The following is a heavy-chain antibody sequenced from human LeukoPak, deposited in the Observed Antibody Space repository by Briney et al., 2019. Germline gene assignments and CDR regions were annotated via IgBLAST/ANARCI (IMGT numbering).Heavy chain of an antibody. CDR2: ISGSGEST. J-gene: IGHJ5*02. CDR3: AKGWEFRVVIPAAVS. Sequence: YAMTWVRQAPXKGLQWVSSISGSGESTYYADSMKGRFTISRDNSKNTLSLQMNSLRAEDTAVYFCAKGWEFRVVIPAAVSWGQGTLVTVSS. V-gene: IGHV3-23*01. CDR1: YA. D-gene: IGHD3-3*01.